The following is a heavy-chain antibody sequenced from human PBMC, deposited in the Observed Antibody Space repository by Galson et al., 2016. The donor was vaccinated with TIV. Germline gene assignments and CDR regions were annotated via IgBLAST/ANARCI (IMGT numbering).Heavy chain of an antibody. Sequence: QGLEWMGWISAFDGNTHYTQTLQGRVSMTTDTSTSTAYMELRSLRSDDTAIYYCARDRGSMTMILVIDYFYGMDVWGQGTTVTVSS. D-gene: IGHD3-22*01. V-gene: IGHV1-18*01. CDR3: ARDRGSMTMILVIDYFYGMDV. CDR2: ISAFDGNT. J-gene: IGHJ6*02.